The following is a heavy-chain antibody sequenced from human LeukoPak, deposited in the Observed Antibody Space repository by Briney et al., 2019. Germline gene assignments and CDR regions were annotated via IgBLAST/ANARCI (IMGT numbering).Heavy chain of an antibody. CDR1: GGSFSGYY. CDR2: INHSGST. D-gene: IGHD3-22*01. J-gene: IGHJ6*03. V-gene: IGHV4-34*01. Sequence: PSETLSLTCAVYGGSFSGYYWSWIRQPPGKGLEWIGEINHSGSTDYNPSLKSRVTISGDTSKNQFSLKLSSVTAADTAVCYCARGRRFTYYYDSSGYSANYYMDVWGKGTTVTVSS. CDR3: ARGRRFTYYYDSSGYSANYYMDV.